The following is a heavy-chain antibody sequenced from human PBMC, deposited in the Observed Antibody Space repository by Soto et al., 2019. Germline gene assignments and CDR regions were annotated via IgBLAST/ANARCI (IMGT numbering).Heavy chain of an antibody. V-gene: IGHV3-64D*06. CDR1: GFTFSSYA. CDR3: VKDPSVNYDSSGYWPY. Sequence: SLRLSCSASGFTFSSYAMHWVRQAPGKGLEYVSAISSNGGSTYYADSVKGRFTISRDNSKNTLYLQMSSLRAEDTAVYYCVKDPSVNYDSSGYWPYWGQGTLVTVSS. J-gene: IGHJ4*02. CDR2: ISSNGGST. D-gene: IGHD3-22*01.